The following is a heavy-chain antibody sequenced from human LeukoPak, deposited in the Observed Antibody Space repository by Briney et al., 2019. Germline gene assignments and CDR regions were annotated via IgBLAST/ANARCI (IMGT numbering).Heavy chain of an antibody. Sequence: SETLSLTCTVSGGSVSIGSYYWIWIRQPPGKGLEWYGYIDYSGSTNYNPSLKSRVTISVDTSKNQFSLNLTSVTAADTAVYYCARGGKGFPLGLRFDYWGQGSLVTVSS. CDR1: GGSVSIGSYY. CDR3: ARGGKGFPLGLRFDY. J-gene: IGHJ4*02. V-gene: IGHV4-61*01. D-gene: IGHD2-21*01. CDR2: IDYSGST.